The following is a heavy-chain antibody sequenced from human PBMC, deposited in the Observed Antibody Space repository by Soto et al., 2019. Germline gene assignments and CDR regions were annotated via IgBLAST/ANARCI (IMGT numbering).Heavy chain of an antibody. V-gene: IGHV4-39*01. CDR3: VRSLMDV. CDR2: IFFSGRT. CDR1: GGSIRESGLY. J-gene: IGHJ6*03. Sequence: ETLSLTCTVSGGSIRESGLYWGWIRQSPGKGLEWIGSIFFSGRTHYNPSLKSRVSISIDASKNQFSLNVISVTAADTGVYYCVRSLMDVWGKGTTVTVSS.